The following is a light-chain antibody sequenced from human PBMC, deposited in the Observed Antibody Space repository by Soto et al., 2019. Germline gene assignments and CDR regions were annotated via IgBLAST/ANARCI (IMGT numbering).Light chain of an antibody. CDR3: QQYYNWPPYT. Sequence: EIVMTQSPATLSVSPGERATLSCRASQSVSSNLAWYQQKPGQAPRLLIYDASNRATGIPARFSGSRSGTEFTLTISSLQSEDFAVYYCQQYYNWPPYTFGQGTKVDIK. V-gene: IGKV3D-15*01. J-gene: IGKJ2*01. CDR2: DAS. CDR1: QSVSSN.